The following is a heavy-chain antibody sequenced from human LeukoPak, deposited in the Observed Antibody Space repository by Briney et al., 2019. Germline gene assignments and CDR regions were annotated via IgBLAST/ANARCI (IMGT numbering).Heavy chain of an antibody. CDR1: GFTFSSYP. V-gene: IGHV3-7*01. D-gene: IGHD3-3*01. CDR2: IRQDGGAT. Sequence: GGSLRLSCAASGFTFSSYPMSWVRQAPGKGLEWVATIRQDGGATYSVDSVKGRFTISRDNANNALYLQMNNLGAEDTAVYYCARENWEKYDDFWSGYLTDWGQGTLVTVSS. J-gene: IGHJ1*01. CDR3: ARENWEKYDDFWSGYLTD.